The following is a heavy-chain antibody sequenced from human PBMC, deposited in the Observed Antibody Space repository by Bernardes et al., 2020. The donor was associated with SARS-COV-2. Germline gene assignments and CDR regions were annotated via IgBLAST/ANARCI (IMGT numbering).Heavy chain of an antibody. CDR1: GFSFSTHA. CDR2: IGSGGGST. J-gene: IGHJ4*02. V-gene: IGHV3-23*01. CDR3: AKTLMYYDETSGYHYDVGFDY. D-gene: IGHD3-22*01. Sequence: GGSLRLSCAASGFSFSTHAMSWVRQAPGKGPEWVSAIGSGGGSTYYADSVKGRFTISRDNSKNTLYVQMNNLRAEDTAVYYCAKTLMYYDETSGYHYDVGFDYWGQGALVTVSS.